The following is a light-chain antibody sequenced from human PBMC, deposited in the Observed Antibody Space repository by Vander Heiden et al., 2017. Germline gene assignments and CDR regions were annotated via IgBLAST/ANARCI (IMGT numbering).Light chain of an antibody. Sequence: DIQMTQSPSSLSASVGNRVTITCRASQSISTYFNWYQQKPGKAPKLLIYAASSLQSGVPSRFSGSGSGTDFTLTISRLQPEDFATYYCQQTFTTPWTFGQGTKVEIK. CDR1: QSISTY. V-gene: IGKV1-39*01. CDR3: QQTFTTPWT. J-gene: IGKJ1*01. CDR2: AAS.